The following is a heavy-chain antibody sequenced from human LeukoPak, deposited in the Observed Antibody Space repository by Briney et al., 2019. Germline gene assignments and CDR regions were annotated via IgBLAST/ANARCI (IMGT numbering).Heavy chain of an antibody. CDR3: ARDRHVYDFWSGYYHAFDI. D-gene: IGHD3-3*01. J-gene: IGHJ3*02. Sequence: KSSETLSLTCTVSGGSISSHYWSWIRQPPGKGLEWIGYIYYSGSTNYNPSLKSRVTISVDTSKNQFSLKLSSVTAADTAVYYCARDRHVYDFWSGYYHAFDIWGQGTTVTVSS. CDR1: GGSISSHY. V-gene: IGHV4-59*11. CDR2: IYYSGST.